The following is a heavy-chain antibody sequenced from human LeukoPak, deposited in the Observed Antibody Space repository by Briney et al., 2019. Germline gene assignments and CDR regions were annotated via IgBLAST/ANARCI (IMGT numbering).Heavy chain of an antibody. D-gene: IGHD3-22*01. CDR1: GFTFSSYA. Sequence: PGRSLRLSCAPSGFTFSSYAMHWVRQAPGKGLEWVAVISYDGSNKYYADSVKGRFTISRDNSKNTLFLQMNSLRAEDTAVYYCARDNQIITVNWFDPWGQGTLVTVSS. CDR2: ISYDGSNK. J-gene: IGHJ5*02. V-gene: IGHV3-30-3*01. CDR3: ARDNQIITVNWFDP.